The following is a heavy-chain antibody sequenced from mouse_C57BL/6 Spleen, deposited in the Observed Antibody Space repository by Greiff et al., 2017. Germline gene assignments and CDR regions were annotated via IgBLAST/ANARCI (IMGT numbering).Heavy chain of an antibody. Sequence: VQLKESGPELVKPGPSVKMSCTASGFTFTDYNMHWVKQRQGKSLEWIGYINPNNGGTSYNQKLKGMATVTVNKTSSPAYMERRSLTSEDSAVYYCASSYGSSYGFDYWGQGTTLTVSS. CDR2: INPNNGGT. V-gene: IGHV1-22*01. D-gene: IGHD1-1*01. CDR3: ASSYGSSYGFDY. J-gene: IGHJ2*01. CDR1: GFTFTDYN.